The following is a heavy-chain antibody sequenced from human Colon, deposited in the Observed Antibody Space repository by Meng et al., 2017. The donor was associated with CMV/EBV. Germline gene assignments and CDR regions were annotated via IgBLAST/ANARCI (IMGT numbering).Heavy chain of an antibody. CDR3: ASRAEFVDTALNF. CDR2: INPGGSVE. CDR1: GFNFNGHW. Sequence: GESLKISCAASGFNFNGHWMSWVRQAPGKGLEWVANINPGGSVEKYVDSVKGRFTISRDNAKNSLYLQMNSLRAEDTAVYYCASRAEFVDTALNFRGQGTLVTVSS. V-gene: IGHV3-7*01. D-gene: IGHD5-18*01. J-gene: IGHJ4*02.